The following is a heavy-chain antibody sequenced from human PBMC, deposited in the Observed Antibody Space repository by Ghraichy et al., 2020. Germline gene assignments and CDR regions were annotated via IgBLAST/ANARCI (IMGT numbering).Heavy chain of an antibody. J-gene: IGHJ5*02. CDR2: IYYSGST. V-gene: IGHV4-59*01. CDR1: GGSISSYY. CDR3: ARSPPRSYYYGSGGHGLNWFDP. Sequence: SETLSLTCTVSGGSISSYYWSWIRQPPGKGLEWIGYIYYSGSTNYNPSLKSRVTISVDTSKNQFSLKLSSVTAADTAVYYCARSPPRSYYYGSGGHGLNWFDPWGQGTLVTVSS. D-gene: IGHD3-10*01.